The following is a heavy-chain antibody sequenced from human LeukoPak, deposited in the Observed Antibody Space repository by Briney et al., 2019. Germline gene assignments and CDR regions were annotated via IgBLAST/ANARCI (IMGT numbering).Heavy chain of an antibody. Sequence: ASVKVSCKASGYTFTGYYMHWVRQAPGQGLEWMGWINPNSGGTNYAQKFQGRVTMTRDTSISTAYMELSRLRSDDTAVYYCARSGLYSYDSSGLYDYWGQGTLVTVSS. V-gene: IGHV1-2*02. CDR3: ARSGLYSYDSSGLYDY. CDR2: INPNSGGT. D-gene: IGHD3-22*01. J-gene: IGHJ4*02. CDR1: GYTFTGYY.